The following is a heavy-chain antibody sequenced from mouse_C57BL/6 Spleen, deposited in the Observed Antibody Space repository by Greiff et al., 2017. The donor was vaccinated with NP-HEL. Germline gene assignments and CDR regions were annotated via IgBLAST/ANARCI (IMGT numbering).Heavy chain of an antibody. J-gene: IGHJ2*01. CDR1: GFSLTSYG. V-gene: IGHV2-2*01. Sequence: VQLQQSGPGLVQPSQSLSITCTVSGFSLTSYGVHWVRQSPGKGLEWLGVIWSGGSTDYNAAFISRLSISKDNSKSQVFFKRNSLQADDTAIYYCARNRYGSSSYYFDYWGQGTTLTVSS. CDR3: ARNRYGSSSYYFDY. D-gene: IGHD1-1*01. CDR2: IWSGGST.